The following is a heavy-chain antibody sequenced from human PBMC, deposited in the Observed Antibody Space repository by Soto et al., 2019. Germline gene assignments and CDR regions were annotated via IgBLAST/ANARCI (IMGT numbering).Heavy chain of an antibody. CDR3: ARGRAIYGEWDDLDS. Sequence: QVQLQESGPRLVKPSETLSLTCSVSGGSIRGFYWTWIRQSPGRGLQWLGFISDNGNTNSDASLKGRPTISLDTSKNQFSLRRTSVTAADTALYYCARGRAIYGEWDDLDSWGQGAPVTVSS. CDR2: ISDNGNT. V-gene: IGHV4-59*01. CDR1: GGSIRGFY. D-gene: IGHD1-26*01. J-gene: IGHJ4*02.